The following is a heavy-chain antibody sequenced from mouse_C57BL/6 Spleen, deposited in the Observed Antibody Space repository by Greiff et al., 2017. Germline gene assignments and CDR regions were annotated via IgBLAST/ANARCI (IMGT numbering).Heavy chain of an antibody. J-gene: IGHJ2*01. V-gene: IGHV5-6*01. D-gene: IGHD1-1*01. CDR2: ISSGGSYT. Sequence: VQLKESGGDLVKPGGSLKLSCAASGFTFSSYGMSWVRQTPDKRLEWVATISSGGSYTYYPDSVKGRFTISRDNAKNTLYLQVSSLKSEDTAMYYWARTSGRSYGRVNYFDYWGQGTTLTVSS. CDR3: ARTSGRSYGRVNYFDY. CDR1: GFTFSSYG.